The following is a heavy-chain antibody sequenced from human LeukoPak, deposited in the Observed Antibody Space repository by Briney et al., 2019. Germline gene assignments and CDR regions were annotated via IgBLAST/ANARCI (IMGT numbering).Heavy chain of an antibody. CDR3: ATRGITVVNPHRTFDY. J-gene: IGHJ4*02. CDR1: GYTLTELS. CDR2: SDPEDGET. D-gene: IGHD4-23*01. Sequence: ASVKVSCKVSGYTLTELSMHWVRQAPGKGLEWMGGSDPEDGETIYAQKFQGRVTMTEDTSTDTAYMELSSLRSEDTAVYYCATRGITVVNPHRTFDYWGQGTLVTVSS. V-gene: IGHV1-24*01.